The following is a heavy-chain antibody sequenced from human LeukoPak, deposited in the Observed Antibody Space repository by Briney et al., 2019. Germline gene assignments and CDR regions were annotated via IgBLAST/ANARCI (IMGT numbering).Heavy chain of an antibody. D-gene: IGHD3-10*01. CDR2: IYYSGST. Sequence: SETLSLTCTVPGGSISSGGYYWSWIRQHPGKGLEWIGYIYYSGSTYYNPSLKSRVTISVDTSKNQFSLKLSSVTAADTAMYYCARYLAHAQGYYGSGSPYGFDPWGQGTLVTVSS. V-gene: IGHV4-31*03. CDR1: GGSISSGGYY. CDR3: ARYLAHAQGYYGSGSPYGFDP. J-gene: IGHJ5*02.